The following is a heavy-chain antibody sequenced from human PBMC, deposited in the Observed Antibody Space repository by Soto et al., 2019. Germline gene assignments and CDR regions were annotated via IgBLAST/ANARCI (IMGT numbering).Heavy chain of an antibody. Sequence: GGSLRLSCAASGFTFSSYAMSWVRQAPGKGLEWVSAISGSGGSTYYADSVKGRFTISRDNSKNTLYLQMNSLRAEDTAVYYCAKDAASTSQLYGDYMDYWGQGTLVTVSS. CDR1: GFTFSSYA. CDR2: ISGSGGST. V-gene: IGHV3-23*01. CDR3: AKDAASTSQLYGDYMDY. D-gene: IGHD4-17*01. J-gene: IGHJ4*02.